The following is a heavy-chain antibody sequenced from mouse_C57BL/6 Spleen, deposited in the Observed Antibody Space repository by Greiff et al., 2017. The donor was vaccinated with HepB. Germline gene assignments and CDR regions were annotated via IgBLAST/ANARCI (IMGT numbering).Heavy chain of an antibody. CDR1: GYTFTDYE. CDR2: IDPETGGT. J-gene: IGHJ1*03. CDR3: RIYYYGSSYGYFDV. Sequence: VKLMESGAELVRPGASVTLSCKASGYTFTDYEMHWVKQTPVHGLEWIGAIDPETGGTAYNQKFKGKAILTADKSSSTAYMELRSLTSEDSAVYYCRIYYYGSSYGYFDVWGTGTTVTVSS. D-gene: IGHD1-1*01. V-gene: IGHV1-15*01.